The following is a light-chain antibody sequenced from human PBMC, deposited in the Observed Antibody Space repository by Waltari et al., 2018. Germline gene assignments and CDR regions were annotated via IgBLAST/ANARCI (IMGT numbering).Light chain of an antibody. CDR2: DVS. V-gene: IGLV2-14*03. CDR1: SRDVGGYNY. J-gene: IGLJ2*01. CDR3: SSYTSSSTVV. Sequence: QSALTQPASVSGSPGQSITISCTGTSRDVGGYNYVSWYQQHPARAPKLMIYDVSNPPSGVSNRFSGSKSGNTASLTIAGLQAEDEADYYCSSYTSSSTVVFGGGTKLTVL.